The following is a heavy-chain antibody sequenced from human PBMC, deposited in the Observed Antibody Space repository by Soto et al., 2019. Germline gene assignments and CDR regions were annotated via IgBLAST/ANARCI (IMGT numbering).Heavy chain of an antibody. Sequence: GGSLRLSCAASGFTFSSYGMHWVRQAPGKGLEWVAVIWYDGSNKYYADSVKGRFTISRDNSKNTLYLQMNSLRAEDTAVYYCARGSGDIVVVPAAIYWGQGTLVTVSS. CDR1: GFTFSSYG. V-gene: IGHV3-33*01. D-gene: IGHD2-2*01. J-gene: IGHJ4*02. CDR2: IWYDGSNK. CDR3: ARGSGDIVVVPAAIY.